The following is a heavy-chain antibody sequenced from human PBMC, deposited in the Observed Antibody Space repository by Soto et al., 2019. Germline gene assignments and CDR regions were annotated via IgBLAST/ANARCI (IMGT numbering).Heavy chain of an antibody. J-gene: IGHJ4*02. D-gene: IGHD6-19*01. CDR3: LIAVAGSFAPDY. CDR1: GFTFSTYS. CDR2: ISSSSTYV. Sequence: GGSLRLYCAASGFTFSTYSMNWVRQAPGKGLEWVSYISSSSTYVYYADSVKGRFTISRDNAKNSLYLQMNSLRAEDTAVYYCLIAVAGSFAPDYWGQGTLVTVS. V-gene: IGHV3-21*01.